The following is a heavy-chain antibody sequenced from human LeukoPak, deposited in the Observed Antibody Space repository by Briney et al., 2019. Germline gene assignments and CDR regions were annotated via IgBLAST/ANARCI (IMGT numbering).Heavy chain of an antibody. Sequence: SETLSLTCTVSGGSVSSGSYYWSWIRQPPGKGLEWIGNIYYSGSTNYNPSLKSRVTISVDTSKNQFSLKLSSVTAADTAVYYCARGGNSYGYLDYWDQGTLVTVSS. CDR2: IYYSGST. J-gene: IGHJ4*02. CDR1: GGSVSSGSYY. CDR3: ARGGNSYGYLDY. D-gene: IGHD5-18*01. V-gene: IGHV4-61*01.